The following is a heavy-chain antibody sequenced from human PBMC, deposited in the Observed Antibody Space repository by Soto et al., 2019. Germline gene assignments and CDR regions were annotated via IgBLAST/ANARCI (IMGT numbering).Heavy chain of an antibody. V-gene: IGHV4-59*01. CDR2: IYYSGST. D-gene: IGHD6-13*01. CDR3: ARVPYLAADLYYFDY. Sequence: SETLSLTCTVSGGSISSYYWIWIRQPPGKGLEWIGYIYYSGSTNYNPSLKSRVTISVDTSKNQFSLKLSSVTAADTAVYYCARVPYLAADLYYFDYWGQGTLVTVSS. CDR1: GGSISSYY. J-gene: IGHJ4*02.